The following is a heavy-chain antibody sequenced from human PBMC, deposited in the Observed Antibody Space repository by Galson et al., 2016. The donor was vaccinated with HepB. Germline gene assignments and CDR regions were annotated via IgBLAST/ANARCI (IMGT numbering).Heavy chain of an antibody. J-gene: IGHJ4*02. V-gene: IGHV4-59*12. CDR1: GGSISSYF. Sequence: ETLSLTCTLSGGSISSYFWGWIRQTPGKGLEWIGYIYHSGSDYYNPTLKGRVTISVDTSKNQFSLKLRSVTAADTAVYYCARSSAGLQYYYDIRGYSSHPFDYWGQGTLVTVSS. D-gene: IGHD3-22*01. CDR2: IYHSGSD. CDR3: ARSSAGLQYYYDIRGYSSHPFDY.